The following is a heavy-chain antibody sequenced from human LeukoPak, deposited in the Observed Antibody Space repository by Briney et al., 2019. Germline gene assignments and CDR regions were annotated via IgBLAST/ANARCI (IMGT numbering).Heavy chain of an antibody. Sequence: SETLSLTCNVSGGSISTGSYCWGWIRQHPRKGLEWIGSMYYSGTTYKNPSLKSRVTISVDTSKNHFSLKLTSVTAADTAVYYYARSPGSGWRGSLNWIDPWGQGTLVTVSS. CDR2: MYYSGTT. CDR1: GGSISTGSYC. V-gene: IGHV4-39*02. CDR3: ARSPGSGWRGSLNWIDP. D-gene: IGHD6-19*01. J-gene: IGHJ5*02.